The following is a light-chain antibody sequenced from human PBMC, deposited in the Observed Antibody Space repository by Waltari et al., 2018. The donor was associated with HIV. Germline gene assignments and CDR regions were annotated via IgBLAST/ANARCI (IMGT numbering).Light chain of an antibody. Sequence: IVMTQSPDSLAVSLGEMAPITCQSSRNVFFGGNNNCYVAWYQHKPGHSPRLLIYWSSVRASGVPDRFTASGSGTDFTLIISSLQAEDVADYYCHQYYSAPQTFGQGTRVEI. V-gene: IGKV4-1*01. CDR2: WSS. CDR1: RNVFFGGNNNCY. CDR3: HQYYSAPQT. J-gene: IGKJ1*01.